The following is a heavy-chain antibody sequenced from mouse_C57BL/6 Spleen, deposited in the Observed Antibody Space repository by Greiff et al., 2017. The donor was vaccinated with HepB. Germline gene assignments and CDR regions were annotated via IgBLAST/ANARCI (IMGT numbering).Heavy chain of an antibody. D-gene: IGHD2-3*01. V-gene: IGHV1-26*01. CDR3: ARLFGWSGFAY. J-gene: IGHJ3*01. Sequence: EVKLQQSGPELVKPGASVKISCKASGYTFTDYYMNWVKQSHGKSLEWIGDINPNNGGTSYNQKFKGKATLTVDKSSSTAYMELRSLTSEDSAVYYCARLFGWSGFAYWGQGTLVTVSA. CDR2: INPNNGGT. CDR1: GYTFTDYY.